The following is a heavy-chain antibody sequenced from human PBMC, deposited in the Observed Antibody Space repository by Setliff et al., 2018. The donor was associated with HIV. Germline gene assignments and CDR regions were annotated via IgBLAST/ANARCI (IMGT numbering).Heavy chain of an antibody. V-gene: IGHV4-59*08. D-gene: IGHD6-6*01. CDR1: GGSISSYY. CDR3: ARHRGGIAARPNYYYYYYYMDV. J-gene: IGHJ6*03. CDR2: IYYSGST. Sequence: SETLSLTCTVSGGSISSYYWSWIRQPPGKGLEWIGYIYYSGSTNYNPSLKSRVTISVDTSKNQFSLKLSSVTAADTAVYYCARHRGGIAARPNYYYYYYYMDVWGKGTTVTV.